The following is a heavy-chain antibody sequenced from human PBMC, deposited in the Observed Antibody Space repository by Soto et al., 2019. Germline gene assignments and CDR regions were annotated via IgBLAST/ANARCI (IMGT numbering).Heavy chain of an antibody. D-gene: IGHD6-13*01. Sequence: QVQLVESGGGVVQPGRSLRLSCAASGFTFSSYAMHWVRQAPGKGLEWVVVISYDGSNKYYADSVKGRFTISRDNSKNTLYLQMNSLRAEDTAVYYCSSWRPIDYWGQGTLVTVSS. V-gene: IGHV3-30-3*01. CDR3: SSWRPIDY. J-gene: IGHJ4*02. CDR1: GFTFSSYA. CDR2: ISYDGSNK.